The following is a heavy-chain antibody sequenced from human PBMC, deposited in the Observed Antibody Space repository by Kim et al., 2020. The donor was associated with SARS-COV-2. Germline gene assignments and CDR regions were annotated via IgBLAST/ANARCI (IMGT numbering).Heavy chain of an antibody. J-gene: IGHJ6*02. CDR1: GFTFDDYA. Sequence: GGSLRLSCAASGFTFDDYAMHWVRQAPGKGLEWVSGISWNSGSIGYADSVKGRFTISRDNAKNSLYLQMNSLRAEDTALYYCAKDIFPHYYGSGSYEYYYYGMDVWGQGTTVTVSS. CDR3: AKDIFPHYYGSGSYEYYYYGMDV. V-gene: IGHV3-9*01. CDR2: ISWNSGSI. D-gene: IGHD3-10*01.